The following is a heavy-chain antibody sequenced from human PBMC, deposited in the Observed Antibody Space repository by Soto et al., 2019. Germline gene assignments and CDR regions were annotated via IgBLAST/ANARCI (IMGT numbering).Heavy chain of an antibody. CDR1: GASVSSGNQY. J-gene: IGHJ4*02. V-gene: IGHV4-61*01. D-gene: IGHD6-19*01. Sequence: QVLMHESGPGLVKPSETLSLTCTVSGASVSSGNQYWSWIRQPPGKRLEWIGFIYNSVITNYSPSLKSRVSISADTSRNQFSLKMSSVTAAETAVYYCARGWDANSWGQGALVTVSS. CDR2: IYNSVIT. CDR3: ARGWDANS.